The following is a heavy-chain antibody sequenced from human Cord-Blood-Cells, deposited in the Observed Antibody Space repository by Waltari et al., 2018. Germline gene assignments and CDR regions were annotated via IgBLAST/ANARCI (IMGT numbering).Heavy chain of an antibody. V-gene: IGHV3-30-3*01. CDR2: ISYDGSNK. CDR3: ARADYYDSSGYYFDY. D-gene: IGHD3-22*01. Sequence: QVQLVESGGGVVQPGRSLRLSCAASGFTFSSYAMHWVGQAPGKGLEWVAVISYDGSNKYYADSVKCRFTIARDNSKNTLYLQMNSLRAEDTAVYYCARADYYDSSGYYFDYWGQGTLVTVSS. J-gene: IGHJ4*02. CDR1: GFTFSSYA.